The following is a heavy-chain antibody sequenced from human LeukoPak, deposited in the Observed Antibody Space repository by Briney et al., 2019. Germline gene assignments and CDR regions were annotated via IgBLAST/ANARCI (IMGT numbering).Heavy chain of an antibody. V-gene: IGHV3-21*04. CDR1: GFTFSSYS. J-gene: IGHJ4*02. Sequence: GGSLRLSCAASGFTFSSYSMNWVRQAPGKGLEWVSSISSSSSYIYYADSVKGRFTISRDNSKNTLYLQMNSLRAEDTAVYYCARHYSNYVGYYFDYWGQGTLVTVSS. CDR2: ISSSSSYI. CDR3: ARHYSNYVGYYFDY. D-gene: IGHD4-11*01.